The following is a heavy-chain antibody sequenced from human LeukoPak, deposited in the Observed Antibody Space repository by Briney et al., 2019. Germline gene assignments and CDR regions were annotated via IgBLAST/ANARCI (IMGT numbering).Heavy chain of an antibody. CDR3: AREAEQLADNAFDI. Sequence: SETLSLTCTVSGGSISSSSYYWGWIRQPPGKGLEWIGSIYYSGSTYYNPSLKSRVTISIDTSKNQFSLRLSSVTAADTAVYYCAREAEQLADNAFDIWGQGTMVTVSS. J-gene: IGHJ3*02. CDR2: IYYSGST. CDR1: GGSISSSSYY. D-gene: IGHD6-6*01. V-gene: IGHV4-39*07.